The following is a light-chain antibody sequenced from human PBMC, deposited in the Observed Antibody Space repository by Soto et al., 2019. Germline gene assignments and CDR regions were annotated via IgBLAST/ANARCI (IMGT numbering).Light chain of an antibody. CDR2: VYGDGRH. V-gene: IGLV4-69*02. CDR3: QTWDTGPWV. J-gene: IGLJ3*02. Sequence: QLVLTQSPSASASLGASVKLTCTLSSGHSNYAIAWHQQEPDKGPRYLMKVYGDGRHSKGDGTPDRFSGSSSGAERYLTISSLQSEDEADYYCQTWDTGPWVFGGGTKLTVL. CDR1: SGHSNYA.